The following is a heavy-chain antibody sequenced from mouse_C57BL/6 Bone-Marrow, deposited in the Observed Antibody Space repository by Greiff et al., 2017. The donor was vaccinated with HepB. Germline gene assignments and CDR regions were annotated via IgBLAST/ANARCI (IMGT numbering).Heavy chain of an antibody. Sequence: EVQLLESGPGLVKPSQSLSLTCSVTGYSITSGYYWNWIRQFPGNKLEWMGYISYDGSNNYNPSLKNRISITRDTSKNQFFLKLNSVTTEDTATYYCARDYYGSSYGYFDYWGQGTTLTVSS. J-gene: IGHJ2*01. D-gene: IGHD1-1*01. CDR2: ISYDGSN. V-gene: IGHV3-6*01. CDR3: ARDYYGSSYGYFDY. CDR1: GYSITSGYY.